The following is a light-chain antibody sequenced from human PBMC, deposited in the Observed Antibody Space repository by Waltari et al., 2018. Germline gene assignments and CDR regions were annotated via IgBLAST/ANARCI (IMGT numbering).Light chain of an antibody. CDR3: QSYDSNLRGLV. CDR1: SSNICAGYA. V-gene: IGLV1-40*01. J-gene: IGLJ2*01. CDR2: GNK. Sequence: QSVLTQPPSVSGAPAQAVTTPRTGTSSNICAGYALHWYQQPPGAAPKHLIYGNKNRPSGVPDRFSGSKSGTSASLASTGLQAEDEADYYCQSYDSNLRGLVFGGGTKLTVL.